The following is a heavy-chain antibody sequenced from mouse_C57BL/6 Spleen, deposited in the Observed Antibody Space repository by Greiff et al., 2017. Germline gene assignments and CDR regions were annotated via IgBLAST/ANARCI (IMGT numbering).Heavy chain of an antibody. Sequence: QVQLQQPGAELVKPGASVKLSCKASGYTFTSYWMHWVKQRPGHGLEWIGKIYPNSGSTNYNEKFKSKATLTVDKSSSTAYMQLSSLTSKDSAVYYSAREVLRPYTMDYWGQETSVTVSS. CDR1: GYTFTSYW. D-gene: IGHD5-1*01. J-gene: IGHJ4*01. V-gene: IGHV1-64*01. CDR3: AREVLRPYTMDY. CDR2: IYPNSGST.